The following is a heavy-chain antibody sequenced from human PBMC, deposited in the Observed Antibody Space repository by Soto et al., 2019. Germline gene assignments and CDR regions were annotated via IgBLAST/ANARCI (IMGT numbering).Heavy chain of an antibody. V-gene: IGHV1-24*01. Sequence: GASVKVSCKVSGYTLTELSMHWVRQAPGKGLEWMGGFDPEDGETIYAQKFQGRVTMTEDTSTDTAYMELSSLRSEDTAVYYCAPRVDHHDYFDYWGQGTLVTSPQ. CDR2: FDPEDGET. CDR3: APRVDHHDYFDY. J-gene: IGHJ4*02. D-gene: IGHD2-2*01. CDR1: GYTLTELS.